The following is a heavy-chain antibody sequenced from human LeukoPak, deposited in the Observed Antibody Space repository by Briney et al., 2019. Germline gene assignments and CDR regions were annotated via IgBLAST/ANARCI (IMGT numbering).Heavy chain of an antibody. J-gene: IGHJ4*02. V-gene: IGHV3-48*01. CDR3: ARDTGGSYFDY. CDR2: ISSSSSTI. Sequence: GGSLRLSCAASGFTFSSYSMNGVRQAPGKGLEGVSYISSSSSTIYYADSVKGRFTISRDNAKNSLYLQMNSLRAEDTAVYYCARDTGGSYFDYWGQGTLVTVSS. D-gene: IGHD2-8*02. CDR1: GFTFSSYS.